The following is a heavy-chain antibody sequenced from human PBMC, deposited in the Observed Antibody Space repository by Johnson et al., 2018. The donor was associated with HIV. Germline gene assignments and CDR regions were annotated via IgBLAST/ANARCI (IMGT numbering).Heavy chain of an antibody. CDR2: ISYDGSNK. Sequence: VQLVESGGGVVQPGGSLRLSCAASAFTFSSFGMHWVRQALGKGLEWVAVISYDGSNKYYADSVKGRFTISRDNYKNTLYLRMNSLRAEDTAVYYCAKNNQVWGLLPVDAFDIWGQGTLITVSS. D-gene: IGHD1-26*01. CDR3: AKNNQVWGLLPVDAFDI. CDR1: AFTFSSFG. J-gene: IGHJ3*02. V-gene: IGHV3-30*18.